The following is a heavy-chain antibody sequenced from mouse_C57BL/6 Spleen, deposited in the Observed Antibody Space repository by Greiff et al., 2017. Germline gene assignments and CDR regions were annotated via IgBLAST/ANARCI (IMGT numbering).Heavy chain of an antibody. J-gene: IGHJ2*01. CDR3: ARTVYDGYFVY. CDR2: INPYNGDT. CDR1: GYSFTGYF. D-gene: IGHD2-3*01. V-gene: IGHV1-20*01. Sequence: EVQLQQSGPELVKPGDSVKISCKASGYSFTGYFMNWVMQSHGKSLEWIGRINPYNGDTFYNQKFKGKATLTVDKSSRTAHMELRSLTSEDSAVYYCARTVYDGYFVYWGQGTTLTVSS.